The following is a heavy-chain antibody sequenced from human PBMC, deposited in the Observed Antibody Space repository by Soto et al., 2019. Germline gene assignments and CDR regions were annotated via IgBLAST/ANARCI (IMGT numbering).Heavy chain of an antibody. J-gene: IGHJ4*02. CDR3: ARDYSSGYFMYPGIDY. Sequence: GGSLRLSCAASGFTFSSYAMHWVRQAPGKGLEWVAVISYDGSNKYYADSVKGRFTISRDNSNNTLYLQMNSLRAEDTAVYYCARDYSSGYFMYPGIDYWGQGTLVTVSS. D-gene: IGHD3-22*01. V-gene: IGHV3-30-3*01. CDR1: GFTFSSYA. CDR2: ISYDGSNK.